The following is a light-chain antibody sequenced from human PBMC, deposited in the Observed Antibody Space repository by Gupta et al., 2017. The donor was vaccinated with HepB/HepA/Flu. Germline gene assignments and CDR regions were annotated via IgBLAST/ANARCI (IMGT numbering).Light chain of an antibody. J-gene: IGKJ4*01. V-gene: IGKV2-28*01. Sequence: DSVMTQSPLPLPVTPGEPASISCRSSQSLLHSNGYNYLDWYLQKPGQSPQLLINLGSNRASGVPDRFSGSGAGTDFTLKSSRVEAEDVGVYYCMQALQTPLTFGGGTKVEIK. CDR1: QSLLHSNGYNY. CDR3: MQALQTPLT. CDR2: LGS.